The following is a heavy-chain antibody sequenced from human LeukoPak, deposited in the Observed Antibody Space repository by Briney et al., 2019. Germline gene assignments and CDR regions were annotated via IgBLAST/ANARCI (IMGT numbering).Heavy chain of an antibody. D-gene: IGHD3-3*01. CDR2: ISGSGGST. CDR3: AKVFIALRYYDFWSGYSPFDY. Sequence: GSLRLSCAASGFTFSTYAMSWVRQAPGKGLEWVSAISGSGGSTYYADSVKGRFTISRDNSKNTLYLQMNSLRAEDTAVYYCAKVFIALRYYDFWSGYSPFDYWGQGTLVTVSS. J-gene: IGHJ4*02. CDR1: GFTFSTYA. V-gene: IGHV3-23*01.